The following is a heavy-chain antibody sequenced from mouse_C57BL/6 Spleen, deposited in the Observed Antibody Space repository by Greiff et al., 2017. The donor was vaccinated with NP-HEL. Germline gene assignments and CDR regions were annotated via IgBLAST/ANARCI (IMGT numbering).Heavy chain of an antibody. CDR1: GFTFSDYG. CDR3: ARGDYYGSSPWFAY. D-gene: IGHD1-1*01. CDR2: LSSGSSTI. Sequence: EVQGVESGGGLVKPGGSLKLSCAASGFTFSDYGMHWVRQAPEKGLEWVAYLSSGSSTIYSADTVTGRFTISRDNAKNTLFLQMTSLRSEDTAMYYCARGDYYGSSPWFAYWGQGTLVTVSA. J-gene: IGHJ3*01. V-gene: IGHV5-17*01.